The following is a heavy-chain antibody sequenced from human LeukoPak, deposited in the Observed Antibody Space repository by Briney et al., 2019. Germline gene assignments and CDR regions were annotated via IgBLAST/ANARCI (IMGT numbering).Heavy chain of an antibody. CDR2: IIPIFGTA. Sequence: SVKVSCKASGGTFSSYAISWVRQAPGQGLEWMGGIIPIFGTANYAQKFQGRVTITTGESTSTAYMELSSLRSEDTAVYYCARGSGIRFLEWLTPLDYWGQGTLVTVSS. D-gene: IGHD3-3*01. CDR3: ARGSGIRFLEWLTPLDY. V-gene: IGHV1-69*05. CDR1: GGTFSSYA. J-gene: IGHJ4*02.